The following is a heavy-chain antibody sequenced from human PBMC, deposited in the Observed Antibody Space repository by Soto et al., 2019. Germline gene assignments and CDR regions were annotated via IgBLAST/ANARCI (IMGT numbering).Heavy chain of an antibody. CDR2: INPNSGNT. Sequence: QVQLVQSGSEVKKPGASVKVSCKATGYTFTSYDINWVRQATGQGLEWMGWINPNSGNTGYAQKFQGRVTMTRNTSISIGCIELSSLRSQDTAVYYCAGTRYGDNVAYWGQGPLVTVSP. J-gene: IGHJ4*02. D-gene: IGHD4-17*01. CDR3: AGTRYGDNVAY. V-gene: IGHV1-8*01. CDR1: GYTFTSYD.